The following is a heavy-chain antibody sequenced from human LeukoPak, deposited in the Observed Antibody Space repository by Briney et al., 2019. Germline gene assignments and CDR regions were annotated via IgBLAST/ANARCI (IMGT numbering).Heavy chain of an antibody. CDR2: INHSGST. J-gene: IGHJ6*03. CDR1: GGSFSGYY. Sequence: SETLSLTCAVYGGSFSGYYWSWIRQPPGKGLEWIGEINHSGSTNYNPSLKSRVTISVDTSKNQFSLKLSSVTAADTAVYYCARDRPKQSTLYYYYMDVWGKGTTVTVSS. CDR3: ARDRPKQSTLYYYYMDV. V-gene: IGHV4-34*01. D-gene: IGHD6-19*01.